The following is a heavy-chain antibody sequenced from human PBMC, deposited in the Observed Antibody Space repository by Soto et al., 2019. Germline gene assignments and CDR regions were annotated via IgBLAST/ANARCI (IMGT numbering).Heavy chain of an antibody. CDR2: IWFDGSNK. Sequence: QVQLVESGGGVVQPGRSLRLSCAASGFTFSIYGMHWVRQAPGKGLEWGALIWFDGSNKYYADSVKGRFTISRDNSKNTLYLQMNSLSAEDTAVYYFARVGITGTTFRGFDYWGQGTLVTVSS. D-gene: IGHD1-20*01. J-gene: IGHJ4*02. V-gene: IGHV3-33*01. CDR1: GFTFSIYG. CDR3: ARVGITGTTFRGFDY.